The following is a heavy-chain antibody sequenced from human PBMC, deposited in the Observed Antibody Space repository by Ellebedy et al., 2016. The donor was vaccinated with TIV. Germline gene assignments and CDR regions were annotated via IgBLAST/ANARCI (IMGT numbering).Heavy chain of an antibody. D-gene: IGHD1-14*01. J-gene: IGHJ5*02. V-gene: IGHV1-8*01. CDR1: GYSYTNYD. CDR3: AGGSEFDP. Sequence: AASVKVSCKASGYSYTNYDINWARNVTGKGLEWMGWMNPNSGDTGSAQKYQGRVTMIRNTSISTAELELSSLRSEDTAVYYCAGGSEFDPWGQGTLVTVSS. CDR2: MNPNSGDT.